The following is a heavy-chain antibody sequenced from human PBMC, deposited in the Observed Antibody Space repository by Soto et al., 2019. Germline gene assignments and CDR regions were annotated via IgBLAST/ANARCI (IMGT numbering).Heavy chain of an antibody. CDR1: GFTFNTYS. Sequence: QVPLEESGGGVVQPGRSLRLSCEASGFTFNTYSMHWVRQPPGKGLEWLAALWYDGTQKYYADSVKGRFIISRDNSKKTLYLEMNSLRAEDTAGYYCARAGGATVTGLWHFDSWGQGPLVTVSS. V-gene: IGHV3-33*01. CDR2: LWYDGTQK. D-gene: IGHD4-17*01. J-gene: IGHJ4*02. CDR3: ARAGGATVTGLWHFDS.